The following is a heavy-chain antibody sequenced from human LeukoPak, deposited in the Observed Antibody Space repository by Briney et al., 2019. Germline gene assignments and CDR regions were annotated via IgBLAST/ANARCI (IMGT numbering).Heavy chain of an antibody. CDR3: ATDHGGSGSSYYYYYMDV. CDR2: FDPEDGET. D-gene: IGHD3-10*01. J-gene: IGHJ6*03. V-gene: IGHV1-24*01. Sequence: ASVKVSCKVSGYTLTELSMHWVRQAPGKGLEWMGGFDPEDGETIYAQKFQGRVTMTEDTSTDTANMELSSLRSEDTAVYYCATDHGGSGSSYYYYYMDVWGKGTTVTVSS. CDR1: GYTLTELS.